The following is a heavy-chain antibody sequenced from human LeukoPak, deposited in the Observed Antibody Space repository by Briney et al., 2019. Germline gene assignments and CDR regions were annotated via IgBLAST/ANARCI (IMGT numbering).Heavy chain of an antibody. CDR3: AKEGFGELYVY. Sequence: GGSLRLSCAASGFTFSNYAMNWVRQAPGKGLEWVSVISGSGDTTSYADSVKGRFTISRDNSKNTLYLQMNSLRAEDTAVYYCAKEGFGELYVYWGQGTLVTVSS. CDR2: ISGSGDTT. CDR1: GFTFSNYA. V-gene: IGHV3-23*01. J-gene: IGHJ4*02. D-gene: IGHD3-10*01.